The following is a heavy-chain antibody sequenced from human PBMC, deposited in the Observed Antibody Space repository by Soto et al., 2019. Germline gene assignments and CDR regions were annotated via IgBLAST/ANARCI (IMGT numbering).Heavy chain of an antibody. J-gene: IGHJ4*02. CDR1: GGSVSSGDYY. D-gene: IGHD1-1*01. CDR2: VYYSGST. Sequence: SETLSLTGTVSGGSVSSGDYYWSWIRQPPGKGLQWIGYVYYSGSTDYNPSLKSRVTISVDTSKNQFSLKLTSVTVADTAVYYCARERTGDPTFFDYWGQGTLVTVSS. V-gene: IGHV4-61*08. CDR3: ARERTGDPTFFDY.